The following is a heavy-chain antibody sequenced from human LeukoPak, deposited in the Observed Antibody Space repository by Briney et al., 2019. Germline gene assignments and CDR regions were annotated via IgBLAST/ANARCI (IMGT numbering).Heavy chain of an antibody. Sequence: GGSLRLSCAASGFTFSGSAMHWVRQASGKGLEWVGRIRSKANSYATAYAASVKGRFTISRDDSKNTAYLQMNSLKTEDTAVYYCTRAAVTTPFDYWGQGTLVTVSS. D-gene: IGHD4-11*01. CDR3: TRAAVTTPFDY. J-gene: IGHJ4*02. CDR1: GFTFSGSA. V-gene: IGHV3-73*01. CDR2: IRSKANSYAT.